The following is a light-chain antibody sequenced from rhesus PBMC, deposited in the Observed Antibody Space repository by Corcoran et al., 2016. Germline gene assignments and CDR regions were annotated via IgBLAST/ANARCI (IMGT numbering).Light chain of an antibody. Sequence: DIQMTQSPSALSASVGDRVTISCRASQNIYSNLAWYQQKPGKAPKLLIYAVSSFQTGIPSRFSGSGSGTDFTLTISSLQPEDSAAYYCQHYYDNPYSFGQGTKVEIK. V-gene: IGKV1S12*01. CDR1: QNIYSN. J-gene: IGKJ2*01. CDR3: QHYYDNPYS. CDR2: AVS.